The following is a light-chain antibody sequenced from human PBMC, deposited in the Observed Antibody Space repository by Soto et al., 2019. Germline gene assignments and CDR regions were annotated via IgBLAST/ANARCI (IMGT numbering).Light chain of an antibody. Sequence: QSVLTQPPSASGSPGQSVTISCTGTSSDVGAYNYVSWYQQHPGKAPKLILFEVNKRPSGVPDRFSVSKSGNTASLTVSGLQPEDEADYYCTSFAGSNNLGLFGGGTKLTVL. CDR1: SSDVGAYNY. J-gene: IGLJ2*01. CDR3: TSFAGSNNLGL. V-gene: IGLV2-8*01. CDR2: EVN.